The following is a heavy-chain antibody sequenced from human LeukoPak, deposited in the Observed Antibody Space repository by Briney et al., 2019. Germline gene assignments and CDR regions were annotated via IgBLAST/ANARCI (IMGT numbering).Heavy chain of an antibody. V-gene: IGHV4-4*09. CDR2: IYSDGTT. J-gene: IGHJ4*02. CDR1: GASTTSYY. CDR3: ARRLRNTIFGVVITHRGYLDY. Sequence: PWETLSLTCSVSGASTTSYYWNWIRQAPGKGLEWIGYIYSDGTTSYSPSLRSRVTISIDTSRNQFSLKLSSVTAADTAVYYCARRLRNTIFGVVITHRGYLDYWGQGTLVTVSS. D-gene: IGHD3-3*01.